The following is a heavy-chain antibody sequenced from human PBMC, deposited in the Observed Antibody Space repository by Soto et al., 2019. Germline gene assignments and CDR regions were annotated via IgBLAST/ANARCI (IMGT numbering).Heavy chain of an antibody. Sequence: ASVKVSCKASGYTFTSYYMHWVRQAPGQGLEWMGIINPSGGSTSYAQKFQGRVTMTRDTSTSTVYMELSSLRSEDTAVYYCARDARVNPRGYTGHYWFDPWGQGTLVTVSS. CDR2: INPSGGST. V-gene: IGHV1-46*01. D-gene: IGHD1-1*01. CDR3: ARDARVNPRGYTGHYWFDP. CDR1: GYTFTSYY. J-gene: IGHJ5*02.